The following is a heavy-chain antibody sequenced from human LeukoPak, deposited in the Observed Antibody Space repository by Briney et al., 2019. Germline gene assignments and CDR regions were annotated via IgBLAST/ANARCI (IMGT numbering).Heavy chain of an antibody. CDR3: ARDIKGQYQDAFDI. Sequence: GGSLKLSCAASGFTFSSYWMHWVRQAPGKRLVWVSRINSDGSSTNYAESVKGRFTISRDNAKNTLYLQMNSLRAEDTAVYYCARDIKGQYQDAFDIWGQGTMVTVSS. J-gene: IGHJ3*02. V-gene: IGHV3-74*01. CDR2: INSDGSST. D-gene: IGHD2-2*01. CDR1: GFTFSSYW.